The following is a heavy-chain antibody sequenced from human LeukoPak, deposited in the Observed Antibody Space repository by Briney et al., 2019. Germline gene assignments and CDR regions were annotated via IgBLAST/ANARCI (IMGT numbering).Heavy chain of an antibody. V-gene: IGHV3-30*18. D-gene: IGHD5-18*01. CDR1: GFTFSSYG. CDR2: ISYDGSNK. Sequence: PGGSLRLSCAASGFTFSSYGMHWVRQARGKGLEWVAVISYDGSNKYYADSVKGRFTISRDNSKNTLYLQMNSLRAEDTAVYYCAKDRGYSYGYFDYWGQGTLVTVSS. CDR3: AKDRGYSYGYFDY. J-gene: IGHJ4*02.